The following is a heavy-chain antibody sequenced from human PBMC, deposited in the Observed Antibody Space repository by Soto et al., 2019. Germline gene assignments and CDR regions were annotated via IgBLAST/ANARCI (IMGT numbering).Heavy chain of an antibody. Sequence: GGSLRLSCAASGFTFSSYAMSWVRQAPGKGLEWVSAISGSGGSTYYADSVKGRFTISRDNSKNTLYLQMNSLRAENTAVYYCAKDPLAVAGTIGLYFDYWGQGTLVTVSS. CDR1: GFTFSSYA. D-gene: IGHD6-19*01. V-gene: IGHV3-23*01. CDR2: ISGSGGST. CDR3: AKDPLAVAGTIGLYFDY. J-gene: IGHJ4*02.